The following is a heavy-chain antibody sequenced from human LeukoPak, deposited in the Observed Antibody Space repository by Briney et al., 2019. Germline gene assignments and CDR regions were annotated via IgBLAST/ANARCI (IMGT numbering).Heavy chain of an antibody. J-gene: IGHJ4*02. D-gene: IGHD2-15*01. CDR1: GGTFSSYA. CDR3: ARDFEDCSGGSCLYYFDY. V-gene: IGHV1-69*05. Sequence: SSVKVSCKASGGTFSSYAISWVRQAPGQGLDWMGRIIPIFGTANYAQKFQGRVTITTDESTSTAYMELSSLRSEDTAVYYCARDFEDCSGGSCLYYFDYWGQGTLVTVSS. CDR2: IIPIFGTA.